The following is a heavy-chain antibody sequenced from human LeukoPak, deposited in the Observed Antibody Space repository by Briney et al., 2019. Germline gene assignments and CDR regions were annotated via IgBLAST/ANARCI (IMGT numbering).Heavy chain of an antibody. CDR3: AKEGGPGYYDY. V-gene: IGHV3-23*01. CDR1: GFTFSSYV. CDR2: ISGSGGST. J-gene: IGHJ4*02. Sequence: GGSLRLSCAASGFTFSSYVMTWVRQAPGKGLEWVSGISGSGGSTYYADSVKGRFTISRVNSQNTLFLQMNRLRAEDTAVYYCAKEGGPGYYDYWGQGTLVTVSS. D-gene: IGHD3-10*01.